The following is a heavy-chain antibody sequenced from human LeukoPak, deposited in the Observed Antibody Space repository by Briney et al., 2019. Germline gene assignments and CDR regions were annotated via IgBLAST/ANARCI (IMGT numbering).Heavy chain of an antibody. CDR2: IYFSGST. D-gene: IGHD4-17*01. CDR1: GGSISSSSYY. CDR3: ARHHGFPTTVNWFDP. Sequence: SETLSLTCTASGGSISSSSYYWGWIRQPPGKGLEWIGSIYFSGSTYYNPSLKSRVSISVDTSKNQFSLRLSSVTAADTAIYYCARHHGFPTTVNWFDPWGQGTLVTVSS. J-gene: IGHJ5*02. V-gene: IGHV4-39*01.